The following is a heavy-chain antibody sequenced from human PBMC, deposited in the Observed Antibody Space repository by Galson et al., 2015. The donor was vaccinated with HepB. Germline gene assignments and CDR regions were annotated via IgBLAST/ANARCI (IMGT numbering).Heavy chain of an antibody. CDR1: GYTFTSYG. CDR2: ISAYNGNT. CDR3: ARHYYDFWSGYYANNWSDP. Sequence: SVKVSCKASGYTFTSYGISWVRQAPGQGLEWMGWISAYNGNTNYAQKLQGRVTMTTDTSTSTAYMELRSLRSDDTAVYYCARHYYDFWSGYYANNWSDPWGQGTLVTVSS. J-gene: IGHJ5*02. V-gene: IGHV1-18*01. D-gene: IGHD3-3*01.